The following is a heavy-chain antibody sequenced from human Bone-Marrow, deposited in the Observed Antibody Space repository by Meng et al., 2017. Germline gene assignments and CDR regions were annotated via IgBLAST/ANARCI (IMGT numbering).Heavy chain of an antibody. CDR1: GGSISSGGYY. Sequence: QGQLQESGPGLVKPPQTLSLTCTVSGGSISSGGYYWSWIRQHPGKGLEWIGYIYYSGSTYYNPSLKSLVTISVDTSKNQFSLKLSSVTAADTAVYYCARVGYSGSRVTSYYFDYWGQGTLVTVSS. V-gene: IGHV4-31*01. D-gene: IGHD1-26*01. CDR3: ARVGYSGSRVTSYYFDY. CDR2: IYYSGST. J-gene: IGHJ4*02.